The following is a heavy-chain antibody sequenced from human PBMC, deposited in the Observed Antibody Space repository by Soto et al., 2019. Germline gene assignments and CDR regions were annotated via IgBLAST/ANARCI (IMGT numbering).Heavy chain of an antibody. CDR2: ISGSGGST. V-gene: IGHV3-23*01. J-gene: IGHJ4*02. CDR1: GFTFSSYA. D-gene: IGHD6-19*01. Sequence: EVQLLESGGGLVQPGGSLRLSCAASGFTFSSYAMSWVRQAPGKGLEWVSAISGSGGSTYYADSVKGRFTISRDNSKNTLYLQMNSLSAEDTAVYYCAEVSYSSGWYLYPRGPGFDYWGQGTLVTVSS. CDR3: AEVSYSSGWYLYPRGPGFDY.